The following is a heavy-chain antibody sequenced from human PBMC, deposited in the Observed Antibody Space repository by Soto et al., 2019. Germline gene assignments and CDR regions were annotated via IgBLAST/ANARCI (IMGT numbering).Heavy chain of an antibody. CDR3: ARDEEDYDILTVYCGY. Sequence: ASVKVSCKASGYTFTNYGFTWVRQAPGQGLEWMGWISAYSGHTNYTQRFQGRLTMTTDRSTSTAYMELRSLRSDDTAVFYCARDEEDYDILTVYCGYWGQGTLVTVSS. J-gene: IGHJ4*02. D-gene: IGHD3-9*01. V-gene: IGHV1-18*01. CDR1: GYTFTNYG. CDR2: ISAYSGHT.